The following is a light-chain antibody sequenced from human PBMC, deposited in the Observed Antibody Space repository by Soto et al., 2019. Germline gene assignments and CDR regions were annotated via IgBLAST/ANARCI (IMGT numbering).Light chain of an antibody. CDR1: RSNIGSDT. Sequence: QPVLTQPPSASGTPGQRVTISCSGSRSNIGSDTVNWYQQLPGTAPKLLIYINNQRPSGVPDRFSGSKSGTSASLAISGLQSEDEADYYCASWDGSLNGWVFGGGTKLTVL. J-gene: IGLJ3*02. V-gene: IGLV1-44*01. CDR3: ASWDGSLNGWV. CDR2: INN.